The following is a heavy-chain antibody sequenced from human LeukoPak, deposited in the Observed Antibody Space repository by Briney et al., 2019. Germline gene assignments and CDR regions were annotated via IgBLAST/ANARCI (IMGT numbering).Heavy chain of an antibody. D-gene: IGHD6-6*01. J-gene: IGHJ6*03. CDR2: MNPNSGNT. V-gene: IGHV1-8*03. Sequence: ASVKVSCKASSYTFTNYAFTWVRQAPGQGLEWMGWMNPNSGNTGYAQKFQGRVTITRNTSISTAYMELSSLRSEDTAVYYCARGERIAASYYMDVWGKGTTVTVSS. CDR1: SYTFTNYA. CDR3: ARGERIAASYYMDV.